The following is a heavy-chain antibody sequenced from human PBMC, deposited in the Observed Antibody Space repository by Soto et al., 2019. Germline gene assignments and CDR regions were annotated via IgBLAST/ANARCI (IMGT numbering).Heavy chain of an antibody. CDR1: GFTFNSYA. D-gene: IGHD2-2*01. CDR2: IGTDGNT. V-gene: IGHV3-23*01. CDR3: VRKYPGTRPFDY. Sequence: GPLRLSCAASGFTFNSYAMNWVRQAPGKGLAWVSAIGTDGNTYYANSVKGRFTISRDNSRTTLYLQMNSLRVEDTALYYCVRKYPGTRPFDYWGQGTLVTVSS. J-gene: IGHJ4*01.